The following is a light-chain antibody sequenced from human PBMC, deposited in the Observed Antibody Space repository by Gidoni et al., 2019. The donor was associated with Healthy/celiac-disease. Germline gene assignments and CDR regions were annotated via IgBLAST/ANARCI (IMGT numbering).Light chain of an antibody. Sequence: EIVLTQSPGTLSLSPGERATLSCRVSQSVSSSYLAWYQQKPCQAPRLLIYGSSSRATGIPDRFSGIGSGTDFTLTISRLDPEDFAVYYCQQYGSSPRTCXQXTKLEIK. CDR3: QQYGSSPRT. CDR1: QSVSSSY. V-gene: IGKV3-20*01. CDR2: GSS. J-gene: IGKJ2*02.